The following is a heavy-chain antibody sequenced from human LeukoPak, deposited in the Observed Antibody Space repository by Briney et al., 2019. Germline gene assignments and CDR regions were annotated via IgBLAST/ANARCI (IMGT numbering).Heavy chain of an antibody. CDR1: GFTFSSYA. J-gene: IGHJ4*02. CDR3: TKHGWN. Sequence: GGSLRLSCAASGFTFSSYAMSWVRQAPGKGLEWVGRVKSKTNGGTTDYAAPVKGRFTISRDDSKNTLDLQMNSLRTEDTGVYYCTKHGWNWGQGTLVTVSS. V-gene: IGHV3-15*01. CDR2: VKSKTNGGTT. D-gene: IGHD3-10*01.